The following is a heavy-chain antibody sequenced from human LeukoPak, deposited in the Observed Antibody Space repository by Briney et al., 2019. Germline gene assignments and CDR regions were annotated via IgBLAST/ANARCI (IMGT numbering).Heavy chain of an antibody. CDR2: IYYSGST. CDR3: ARDFGY. Sequence: SLTLSLTCTVSGGSISSYYLSWIRQPPGKGLEWIGYIYYSGSTNYNPSLKSRVTVSVDTSKNQFSLKLSSVTAADTAVYYCARDFGYWGQGTLVTVSS. V-gene: IGHV4-59*01. J-gene: IGHJ4*02. CDR1: GGSISSYY.